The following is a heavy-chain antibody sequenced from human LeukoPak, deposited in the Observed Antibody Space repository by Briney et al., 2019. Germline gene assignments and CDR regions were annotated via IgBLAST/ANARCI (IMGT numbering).Heavy chain of an antibody. J-gene: IGHJ4*02. V-gene: IGHV3-7*01. CDR1: GFTFSSYG. CDR2: IKQDGSEK. CDR3: ARGRIAAAAWVDY. D-gene: IGHD6-13*01. Sequence: GRSLRLSCAASGFTFSSYGMHWVRQAPGKGLEWVANIKQDGSEKYSVDSVKGRFSISRDNAKNSLYFQMNSLRAEDTAVYYCARGRIAAAAWVDYWGQGTLVTVPS.